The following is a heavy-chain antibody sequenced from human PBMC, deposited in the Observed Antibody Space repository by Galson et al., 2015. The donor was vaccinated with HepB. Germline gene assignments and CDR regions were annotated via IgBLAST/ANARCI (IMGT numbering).Heavy chain of an antibody. CDR1: GFTFSIYG. D-gene: IGHD2-15*01. J-gene: IGHJ4*02. Sequence: LRLSCAASGFTFSIYGMHWVRQAPGKGLEWVAFIWSDGSNEYYADSVKGRFTGSRDNSKNTLYLLMNNLGVEDTAVYFCARDRCSGGSCYFDYWGQGTLVTVSS. V-gene: IGHV3-33*08. CDR3: ARDRCSGGSCYFDY. CDR2: IWSDGSNE.